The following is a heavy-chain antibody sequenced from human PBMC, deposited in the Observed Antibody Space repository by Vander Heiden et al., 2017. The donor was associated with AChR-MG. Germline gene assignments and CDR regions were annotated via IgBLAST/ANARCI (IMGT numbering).Heavy chain of an antibody. D-gene: IGHD3-10*01. J-gene: IGHJ6*02. V-gene: IGHV3-23*01. CDR1: GFTFSSYA. CDR3: AKDAYYGSGSDYKESGYYYGMDV. CDR2: ISGSGGST. Sequence: DVQLLEPGGGLVQPGGSLRPPCAASGFTFSSYAMSWVRQAQGKGLEWISAISGSGGSTYYADSVKGRFTISRDNSKNTRYLQMNSLRAEDTAVYYCAKDAYYGSGSDYKESGYYYGMDVWGQGTTVTVSS.